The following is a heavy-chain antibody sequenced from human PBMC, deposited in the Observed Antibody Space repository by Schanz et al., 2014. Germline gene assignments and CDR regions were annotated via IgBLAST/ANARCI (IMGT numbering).Heavy chain of an antibody. D-gene: IGHD3-16*01. CDR2: ISSSASTIQYA. Sequence: EVELVESGGGLVKPGGSLRLSCVVSGFTFTNAWMSWVRQAPGKGLEWVSYISSSASTIQYADYTDSVKGRFTISRDSARNSLYLQMSSLRAEDTAVYYCARGTPFLCDYWGQGTLVTVSS. CDR1: GFTFTNAW. J-gene: IGHJ4*02. CDR3: ARGTPFLCDY. V-gene: IGHV3-48*04.